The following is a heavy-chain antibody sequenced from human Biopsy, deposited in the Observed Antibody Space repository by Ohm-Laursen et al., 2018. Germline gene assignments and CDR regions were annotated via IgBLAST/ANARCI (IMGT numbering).Heavy chain of an antibody. CDR3: AKDRRTMRVWYFDL. Sequence: SLRLSCAASGFTFATYGMSWVRQAPGKGLEWVSGISSTGNSTYYADSVKGRFTISRDNSKNTLYLQLNSLRVEDTALYYCAKDRRTMRVWYFDLWGRSTLVTVSS. CDR1: GFTFATYG. CDR2: ISSTGNST. D-gene: IGHD4/OR15-4a*01. V-gene: IGHV3-23*01. J-gene: IGHJ2*01.